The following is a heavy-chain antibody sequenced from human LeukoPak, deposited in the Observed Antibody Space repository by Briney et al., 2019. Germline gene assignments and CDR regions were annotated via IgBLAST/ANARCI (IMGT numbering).Heavy chain of an antibody. Sequence: SQTLSLTCTVSGGSISSGGYYWSWIRQHPGKGLEWIGYIYYTGRTYQNPSLKSRVAISVDTSKNQFSLKLSSVTAADTAVYYCARDRACSGGSCYYYYGMDVWGQGTTVTVSS. V-gene: IGHV4-31*03. CDR3: ARDRACSGGSCYYYYGMDV. CDR1: GGSISSGGYY. J-gene: IGHJ6*02. D-gene: IGHD2-15*01. CDR2: IYYTGRT.